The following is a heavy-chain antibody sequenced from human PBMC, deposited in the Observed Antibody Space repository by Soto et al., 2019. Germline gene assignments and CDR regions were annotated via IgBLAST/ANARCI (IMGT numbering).Heavy chain of an antibody. CDR3: VRDTRNEKAATVARDL. Sequence: SETLSLTCSVSGASINIEGYSWTWIRQHPGKGLEWIGFIFYSGSTSYNPSLKSRLTISIETSKNPFSLKLNSVTAADTAVHYWVRDTRNEKAATVARDLWGQGMRVT. CDR2: IFYSGST. CDR1: GASINIEGYS. J-gene: IGHJ5*02. V-gene: IGHV4-31*03. D-gene: IGHD1-1*01.